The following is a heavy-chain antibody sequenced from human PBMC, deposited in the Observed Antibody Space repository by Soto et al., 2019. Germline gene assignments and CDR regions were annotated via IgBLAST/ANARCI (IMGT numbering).Heavy chain of an antibody. J-gene: IGHJ6*02. CDR2: ITDVGDPT. CDR1: GLTFHRHG. V-gene: IGHV3-23*01. D-gene: IGHD5-12*01. Sequence: PGGSLRLSCAASGLTFHRHGMNWVRQAPGKGLEWVSTITDVGDPTYYADSLKGRFTISRDNSKNTLFLQMNSLRAEDTARYYCAKDRDIAYHLEGGFYYSGMDVWGQGTTVTVSS. CDR3: AKDRDIAYHLEGGFYYSGMDV.